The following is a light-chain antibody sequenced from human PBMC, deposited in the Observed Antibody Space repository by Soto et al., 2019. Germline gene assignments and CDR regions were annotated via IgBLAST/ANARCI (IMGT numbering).Light chain of an antibody. Sequence: DIVMTQSPLSLSVTPGEPASISCRSSQSLLHSNGYTYVDWYLQMPGHSPQMLIYVASSRDSGFIDRFSDSGSGTDFKLTISRVEAEDVGVYYCMKALPPPVHFGQGTKLEI. CDR2: VAS. CDR3: MKALPPPVH. J-gene: IGKJ2*01. CDR1: QSLLHSNGYTY. V-gene: IGKV2-28*01.